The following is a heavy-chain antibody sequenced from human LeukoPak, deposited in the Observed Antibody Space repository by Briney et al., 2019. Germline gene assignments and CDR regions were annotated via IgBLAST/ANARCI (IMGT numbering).Heavy chain of an antibody. Sequence: GGSLRLSCAASGFTFSDNWMTWVRQAPGKGLEWVATIKQDGSEKYYVDSVRGRFTISRDNAKNSLSLQMNSLRVEDTAVYYCARDPYSGPYGSTYYYFMDVWGKGTTVTISS. CDR2: IKQDGSEK. CDR3: ARDPYSGPYGSTYYYFMDV. D-gene: IGHD1-26*01. CDR1: GFTFSDNW. V-gene: IGHV3-7*01. J-gene: IGHJ6*03.